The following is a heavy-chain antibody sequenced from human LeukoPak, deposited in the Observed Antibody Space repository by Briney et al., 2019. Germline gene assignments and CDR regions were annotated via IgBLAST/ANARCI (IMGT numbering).Heavy chain of an antibody. J-gene: IGHJ6*02. Sequence: GGSLRLSCAASGFTVSSNYMSWVRQAPGKGLEWVSVIYSGGSTYYADSVKGRFTISRDNSKNTLYLQMNSLRAEDTAVYYCARDVAWFGELRSYYGMDVWGQGTTVTVSS. CDR2: IYSGGST. V-gene: IGHV3-66*01. CDR1: GFTVSSNY. D-gene: IGHD3-10*01. CDR3: ARDVAWFGELRSYYGMDV.